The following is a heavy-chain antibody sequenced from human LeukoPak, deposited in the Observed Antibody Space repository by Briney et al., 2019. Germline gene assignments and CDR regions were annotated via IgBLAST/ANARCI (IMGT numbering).Heavy chain of an antibody. V-gene: IGHV3-30-3*01. D-gene: IGHD1-26*01. CDR2: ISYDGSNK. CDR3: AKDHLPTMGRYNWFDP. Sequence: PGGSLRLSCAASGFTFSSYAMHWVRQAPGKGLEWVAVISYDGSNKYYADSVKGRFTISRGNSKNTLYLQMNSLRAEDTAVYYCAKDHLPTMGRYNWFDPWGQGTLVTVSS. CDR1: GFTFSSYA. J-gene: IGHJ5*02.